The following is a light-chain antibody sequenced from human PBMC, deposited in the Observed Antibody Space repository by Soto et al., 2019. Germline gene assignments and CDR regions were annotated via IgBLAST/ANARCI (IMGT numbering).Light chain of an antibody. CDR2: KTS. CDR1: QSFNTW. J-gene: IGKJ2*01. Sequence: DVHMTPSPSSLSPSVGDRVTITCRASQSFNTWLAWYQQKPGKAPKLLIYKTSILESGVPSRCSGSGSGTEFTLTISSLHPEDSATYYGQQYNSYPYTFGQGTKLEIK. V-gene: IGKV1-5*03. CDR3: QQYNSYPYT.